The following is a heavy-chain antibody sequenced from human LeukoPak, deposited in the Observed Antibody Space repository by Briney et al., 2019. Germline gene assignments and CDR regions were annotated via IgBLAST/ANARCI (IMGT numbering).Heavy chain of an antibody. V-gene: IGHV2-5*02. CDR1: GFSLSTSGVG. J-gene: IGHJ4*02. CDR2: IYWDDDK. CDR3: AHMPKQQLVPYFDY. Sequence: ESGPTLVKPTQTLTLTCTFSGFSLSTSGVGVGWIRQPPGKALEWLALIYWDDDKRYSPSLKSRLTVTKDTSKNQVVLTMTNMDPVDTATYYCAHMPKQQLVPYFDYWGQGTLVTVSS. D-gene: IGHD6-13*01.